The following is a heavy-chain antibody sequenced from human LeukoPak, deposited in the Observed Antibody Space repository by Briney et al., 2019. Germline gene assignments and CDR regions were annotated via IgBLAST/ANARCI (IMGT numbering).Heavy chain of an antibody. CDR3: AKDDGWVQYAN. Sequence: GGSLRLSCAASGFTFSSYEMNWVRQAPGKGLEWVSYISSSGSTIYYADSVKGRFTISRDNAKNSLYLQMNSLRAEDTAVYYCAKDDGWVQYANWGQGTLVTVSS. V-gene: IGHV3-48*03. CDR1: GFTFSSYE. J-gene: IGHJ4*02. D-gene: IGHD5-24*01. CDR2: ISSSGSTI.